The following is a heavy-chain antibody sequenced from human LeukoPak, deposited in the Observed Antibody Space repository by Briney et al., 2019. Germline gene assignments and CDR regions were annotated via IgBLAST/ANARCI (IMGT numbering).Heavy chain of an antibody. Sequence: GESLKISCKGSRYSFTRNWIAWVRQMPGKGLEWMGIFYPGDSDTRYSPSFQGQVTISADKSISTVYLQWSSLKASDTAMYYCAKRGYCTSSSCYGNFDYWGQGTLVTVSS. J-gene: IGHJ4*02. CDR2: FYPGDSDT. V-gene: IGHV5-51*01. CDR1: RYSFTRNW. CDR3: AKRGYCTSSSCYGNFDY. D-gene: IGHD2-2*01.